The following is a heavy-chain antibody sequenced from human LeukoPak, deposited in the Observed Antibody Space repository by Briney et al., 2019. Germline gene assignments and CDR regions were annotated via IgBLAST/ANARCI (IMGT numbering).Heavy chain of an antibody. Sequence: PSETLSLTCAVYGGSFSGYYWSWIRQPPGKGLEWIGEINHSGSTNYNPSLKSRVTISVDTSKNQFSLKLSSVTAADTAVYYCARGGFPRFGSGYYFDYWGQGTLVTVSS. D-gene: IGHD3-10*01. V-gene: IGHV4-34*01. J-gene: IGHJ4*02. CDR3: ARGGFPRFGSGYYFDY. CDR2: INHSGST. CDR1: GGSFSGYY.